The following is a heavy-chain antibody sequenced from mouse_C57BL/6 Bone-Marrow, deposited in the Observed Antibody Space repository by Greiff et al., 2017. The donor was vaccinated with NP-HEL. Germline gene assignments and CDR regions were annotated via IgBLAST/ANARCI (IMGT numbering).Heavy chain of an antibody. Sequence: QVQLQQPGAELVMPGASVKLSCKASGYTFTSYWMHWVKQRPGQGLEWIGEIDPSDSYTNYNQKFKGKSTLTVDKSSSTAYMQLSSLTSEDSAVYYCARGSYFWYYFDYWGQGTTLTVSS. J-gene: IGHJ2*01. D-gene: IGHD1-1*02. CDR3: ARGSYFWYYFDY. V-gene: IGHV1-69*01. CDR1: GYTFTSYW. CDR2: IDPSDSYT.